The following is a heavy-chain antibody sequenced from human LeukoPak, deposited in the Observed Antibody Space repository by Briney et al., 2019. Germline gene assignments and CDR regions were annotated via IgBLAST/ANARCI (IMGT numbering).Heavy chain of an antibody. Sequence: PSETLSLTCAVYGGSFSDYYWSWIRQPPGKGLEWIGEINHSGSTNYNPSLKSRVTISVDTSKNQFSLKLSSVTAADTAVYYCARGRPRYCSSTSCYYYFDYWGQGTLVTVSS. CDR1: GGSFSDYY. CDR3: ARGRPRYCSSTSCYYYFDY. V-gene: IGHV4-34*01. J-gene: IGHJ4*02. D-gene: IGHD2-2*01. CDR2: INHSGST.